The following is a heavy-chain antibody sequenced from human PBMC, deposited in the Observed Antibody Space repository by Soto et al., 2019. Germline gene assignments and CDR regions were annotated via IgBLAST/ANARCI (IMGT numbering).Heavy chain of an antibody. Sequence: GGSLRLSCAASGFTFSSYWMSWVRQAPGKGLEWVANIKQDGSEKYYVDSVKGRLTISRDNAKNSLYLQMNSLRAEDTAVYYCARDRRQTMRGFYYFDYWGQGTLVTVSS. J-gene: IGHJ4*02. CDR2: IKQDGSEK. CDR3: ARDRRQTMRGFYYFDY. D-gene: IGHD3-22*01. CDR1: GFTFSSYW. V-gene: IGHV3-7*03.